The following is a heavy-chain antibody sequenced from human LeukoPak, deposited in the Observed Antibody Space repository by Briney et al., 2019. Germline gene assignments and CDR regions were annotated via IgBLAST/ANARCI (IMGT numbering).Heavy chain of an antibody. CDR3: TTVRPGTSGYSY. CDR1: GFTFNTYS. V-gene: IGHV3-15*01. CDR2: VRSKADGGTT. J-gene: IGHJ4*02. Sequence: GGSLRLSCAASGFTFNTYSMTWVRQAPGKGLEWVGRVRSKADGGTTDYAAPAKGRFTISRDDSKNTVLLQMNSLKTEDTAVYYCTTVRPGTSGYSYWGQGTLVTVSS. D-gene: IGHD3-22*01.